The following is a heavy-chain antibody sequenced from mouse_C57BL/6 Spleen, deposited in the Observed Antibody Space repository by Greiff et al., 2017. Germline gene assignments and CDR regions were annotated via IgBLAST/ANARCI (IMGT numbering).Heavy chain of an antibody. J-gene: IGHJ4*01. CDR1: GFTFSSYA. D-gene: IGHD2-3*01. CDR3: ARVRDGYYPVAMDY. CDR2: ISDGGSYT. V-gene: IGHV5-4*03. Sequence: EVKLVESGGGLVKPGGSLKLSCAASGFTFSSYAMSWVRQTPEKRLEWVATISDGGSYTYYPDNVKGRFTISRDNAKNNLYLQMSHLKSEDTAMYYCARVRDGYYPVAMDYWGQGTSVTVSS.